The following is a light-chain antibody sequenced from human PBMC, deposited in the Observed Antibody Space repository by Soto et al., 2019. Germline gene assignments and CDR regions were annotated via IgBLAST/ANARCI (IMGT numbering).Light chain of an antibody. CDR2: LGS. V-gene: IGKV2-28*01. Sequence: DIVMTQSPLSLPVTPGEPASISCRSSQSLLHSNGYNYLGWYLQKPGQSPQLLIYLGSNRASGVPDRFSGSGSGTDFTLKISRVEAEDVGVYYCVQALQTPYTFGQGTKLEI. CDR1: QSLLHSNGYNY. J-gene: IGKJ2*01. CDR3: VQALQTPYT.